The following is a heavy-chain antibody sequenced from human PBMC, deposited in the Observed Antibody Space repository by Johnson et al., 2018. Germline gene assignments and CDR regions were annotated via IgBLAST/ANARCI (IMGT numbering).Heavy chain of an antibody. D-gene: IGHD3-10*01. CDR2: LSNNCGTT. CDR3: AKRHYYGSGSYDI. V-gene: IGHV3-23*04. CDR1: GFTFSNYA. Sequence: VQLVQSGGGLVQPGGSXRLSCAASGFTFSNYAMSWVRQAPGKGLEWVSTLSNNCGTTYDADSVKGRFTISSDNSKNTLYLQMNSLRADDTAVYYCAKRHYYGSGSYDIWGQGTMVTVSS. J-gene: IGHJ3*02.